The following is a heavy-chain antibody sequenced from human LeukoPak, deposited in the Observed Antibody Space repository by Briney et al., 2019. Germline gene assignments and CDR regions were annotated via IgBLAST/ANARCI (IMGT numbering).Heavy chain of an antibody. J-gene: IGHJ5*02. CDR2: IIPIFGTA. V-gene: IGHV1-69*01. Sequence: SVKVSCKASGGTFSSYAISWVRQAPGQGLEWMGGIIPIFGTANYAQKFQGRVTITADESTSTAYMELSSLRSEDTAVYYCARAKWELVRGVNWFDPWGQGTPVTVYS. CDR1: GGTFSSYA. CDR3: ARAKWELVRGVNWFDP. D-gene: IGHD1-26*01.